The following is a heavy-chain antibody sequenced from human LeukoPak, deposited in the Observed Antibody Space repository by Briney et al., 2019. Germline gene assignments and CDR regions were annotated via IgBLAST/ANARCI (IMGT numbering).Heavy chain of an antibody. CDR3: AREDYDFWSGLGLFGDSASCFDY. J-gene: IGHJ4*02. Sequence: GGSLRLSCAASGFTFSSYWMSWVRQAPGKGLEWVANIKQDGSEKYYVDSVKGRFTISRDNAKNSLYLQMNSLRAEDTAVYYCAREDYDFWSGLGLFGDSASCFDYWGQGTLVTVSP. V-gene: IGHV3-7*01. CDR2: IKQDGSEK. D-gene: IGHD3-3*01. CDR1: GFTFSSYW.